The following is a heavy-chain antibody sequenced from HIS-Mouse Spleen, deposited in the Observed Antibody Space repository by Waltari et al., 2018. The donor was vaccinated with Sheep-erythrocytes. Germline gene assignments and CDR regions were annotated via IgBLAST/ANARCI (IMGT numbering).Heavy chain of an antibody. CDR1: GFTFSSYG. CDR3: AKVRTVNYWYFDL. J-gene: IGHJ2*01. CDR2: ISYDGSNK. Sequence: QVQLVESGGGVVQHGRSLRLSCAASGFTFSSYGMNSVSQAPGNGLEWVAVISYDGSNKYYADSVKGRFTISRDNSKNTLYLQMNSLRAEDTAVYYCAKVRTVNYWYFDLWGRGTLVTVSS. D-gene: IGHD1-1*01. V-gene: IGHV3-30*18.